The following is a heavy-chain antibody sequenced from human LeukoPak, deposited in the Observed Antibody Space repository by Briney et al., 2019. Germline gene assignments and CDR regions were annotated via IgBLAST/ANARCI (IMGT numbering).Heavy chain of an antibody. Sequence: ASVKVSCKASDYTFTSYGISWVRQAPGQGLEWMGWISAYNGNTNYAQKLQGRVTMTTDTSTSTAYMELRSLRSDDTAVYYCARLAYCSSTSCYMYYYYGMDVWGQGTTVSVSS. CDR1: DYTFTSYG. J-gene: IGHJ6*02. CDR3: ARLAYCSSTSCYMYYYYGMDV. CDR2: ISAYNGNT. V-gene: IGHV1-18*01. D-gene: IGHD2-2*02.